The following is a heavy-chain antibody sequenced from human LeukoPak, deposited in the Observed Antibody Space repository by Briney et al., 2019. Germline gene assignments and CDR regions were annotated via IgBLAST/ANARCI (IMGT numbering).Heavy chain of an antibody. CDR2: ISGSGGST. CDR1: GFTFSSYA. CDR3: ARYSSSEDLDY. Sequence: GGSLRLSCAASGFTFSSYAMSWVRQAPGKGLEWVSAISGSGGSTCYADSVKGRFTISRDNSKNTLYLQMNSLRAEDTAVYYCARYSSSEDLDYWGQGTLVTVSS. V-gene: IGHV3-23*01. J-gene: IGHJ4*02. D-gene: IGHD6-13*01.